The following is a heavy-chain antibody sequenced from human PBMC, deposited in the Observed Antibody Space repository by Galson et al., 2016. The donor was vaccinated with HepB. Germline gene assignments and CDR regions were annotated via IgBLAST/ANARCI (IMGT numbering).Heavy chain of an antibody. CDR2: THRSGTT. Sequence: ETLSLTCSVSGDSIISGYHWGWIRQPPGKGLEWIGMTHRSGTTYYNPSLEGRVTISVDTSLNHFSLTLRSVTAADTAMYCCARHWGKDDGWSENWGQGTLVAVSS. CDR3: ARHWGKDDGWSEN. D-gene: IGHD6-19*01. V-gene: IGHV4-38-2*01. J-gene: IGHJ4*02. CDR1: GDSIISGYH.